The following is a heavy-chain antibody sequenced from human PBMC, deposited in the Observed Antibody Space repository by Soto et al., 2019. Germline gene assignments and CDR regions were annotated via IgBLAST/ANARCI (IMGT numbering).Heavy chain of an antibody. V-gene: IGHV3-21*01. Sequence: EVQLVESGGGLVKPGGSLRLSCAASGFTFSSYRMNWVRQAPGKGLEWVSSISSSDTYIYYAASVKGRFTISRDNAKNSLYLQMNSMRAEDTAVYYCARERVAGTNWFDPWGQGTLVTVSS. CDR2: ISSSDTYI. D-gene: IGHD6-19*01. CDR1: GFTFSSYR. CDR3: ARERVAGTNWFDP. J-gene: IGHJ5*02.